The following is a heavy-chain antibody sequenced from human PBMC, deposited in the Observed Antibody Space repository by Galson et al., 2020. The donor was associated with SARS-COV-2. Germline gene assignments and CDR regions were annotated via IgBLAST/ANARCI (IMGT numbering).Heavy chain of an antibody. CDR3: TTEQYCSSTTCPSSFDH. V-gene: IGHV3-15*01. J-gene: IGHJ5*02. Sequence: GESLKISCAASTFTFSYTWMSWVRQAPGKGLEWVGRIKAKTDGETTDYAAPVKGRFIISRDDSKNTLYLQMNSLKTEDTAVYYCTTEQYCSSTTCPSSFDHWGQGTLVTVSS. D-gene: IGHD2-2*01. CDR2: IKAKTDGETT. CDR1: TFTFSYTW.